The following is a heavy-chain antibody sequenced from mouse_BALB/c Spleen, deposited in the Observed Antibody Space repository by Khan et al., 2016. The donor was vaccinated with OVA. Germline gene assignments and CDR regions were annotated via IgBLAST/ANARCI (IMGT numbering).Heavy chain of an antibody. CDR3: ARAGYGSFGF. V-gene: IGHV1S29*02. CDR1: GYTFTDYN. CDR2: IFPNTGGT. J-gene: IGHJ3*01. D-gene: IGHD1-2*01. Sequence: VQLQQSGPELVKPGASVKISCKASGYTFTDYNMDWVRQSQGESLEWIGYIFPNTGGTGYNQKFKTKATLTVDSSSSPAYMELRNLTSDDSAVYFCARAGYGSFGFWGQGTLVTVSA.